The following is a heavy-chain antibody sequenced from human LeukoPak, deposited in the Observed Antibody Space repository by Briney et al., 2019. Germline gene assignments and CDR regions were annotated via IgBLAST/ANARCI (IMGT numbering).Heavy chain of an antibody. CDR2: ISGSGGST. CDR1: GFTFSSYA. CDR3: AKSRQAIRWPIDY. V-gene: IGHV3-23*01. Sequence: AGGSLRLSCAASGFTFSSYAMSWVRQAPGKGLEWVSAISGSGGSTYYADSVKGRFTISRGNSKNTLYLQMNSLRAEDAAVYYCAKSRQAIRWPIDYWGQGTLVTVSS. J-gene: IGHJ4*02. D-gene: IGHD4-23*01.